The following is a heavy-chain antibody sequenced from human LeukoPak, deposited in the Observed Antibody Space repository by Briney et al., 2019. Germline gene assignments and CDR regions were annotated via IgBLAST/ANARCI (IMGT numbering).Heavy chain of an antibody. Sequence: GGSLRLSCAASGFTFSSYGMHWVRQAPGKGLEWVAFIRYDGSNKYYADSVKGRFTISRDNSKNTLYLQMNSLRAEDTAVYYCAVLGYQPRVVDYWGQGTLVTVSS. J-gene: IGHJ4*02. CDR1: GFTFSSYG. D-gene: IGHD2-2*01. CDR2: IRYDGSNK. V-gene: IGHV3-30*02. CDR3: AVLGYQPRVVDY.